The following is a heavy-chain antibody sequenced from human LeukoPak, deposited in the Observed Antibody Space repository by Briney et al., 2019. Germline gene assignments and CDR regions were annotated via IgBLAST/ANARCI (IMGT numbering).Heavy chain of an antibody. D-gene: IGHD3-9*01. V-gene: IGHV3-30-3*01. J-gene: IGHJ4*02. CDR3: ARDHDILTGYYGGPIPFFDY. Sequence: GGSLRLSCAASGFTFSSYAMHWVRQAPGKGLEWVAVISYDGSNKYYADSVKGRFTISRDNSKNTLYLQMNSLRAEDTAVYYCARDHDILTGYYGGPIPFFDYWGQGTLVTVSS. CDR2: ISYDGSNK. CDR1: GFTFSSYA.